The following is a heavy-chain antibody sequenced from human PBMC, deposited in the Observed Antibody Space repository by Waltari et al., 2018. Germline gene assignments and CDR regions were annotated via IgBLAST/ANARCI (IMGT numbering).Heavy chain of an antibody. V-gene: IGHV3-23*01. J-gene: IGHJ6*02. CDR2: ISGSGGST. D-gene: IGHD6-6*01. CDR1: GFTFSSYA. Sequence: EVQLLESGGGLVQPGGSLRLSCAASGFTFSSYAMSWVRPAPGKGLEWVSAISGSGGSTYYADSVKGRFTISRDNSKNTLYLQMNSLRAEDTAVYYCAKKQLVYYYYGMDVWGQGTTVTVSS. CDR3: AKKQLVYYYYGMDV.